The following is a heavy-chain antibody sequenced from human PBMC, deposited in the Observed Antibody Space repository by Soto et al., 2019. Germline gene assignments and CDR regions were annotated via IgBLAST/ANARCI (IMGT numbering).Heavy chain of an antibody. CDR3: AREDYGDYFWFDP. J-gene: IGHJ5*02. V-gene: IGHV1-69*08. CDR2: IIPILGIA. CDR1: GGTFSSYT. Sequence: QVQLVQSGAEVKKPGSSVKVSCKASGGTFSSYTISWVRQAPGQGLEWMGRIIPILGIANYAQKFQGRVTITADKSTSTAYMELSSLRSEDTAVYYCAREDYGDYFWFDPWGQGTLVTDSS. D-gene: IGHD4-17*01.